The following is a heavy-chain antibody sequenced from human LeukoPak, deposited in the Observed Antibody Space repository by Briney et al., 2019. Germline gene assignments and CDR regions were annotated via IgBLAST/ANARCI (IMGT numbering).Heavy chain of an antibody. Sequence: GASVKVSCKASGYTFTGYYMHWVRQAPGQGLEWMGWINPNSGGTNYAQKFQGRVTMTRDTSISTAYMELSRLRSDDTAVHYCARNPPNYYYYMDVWGKGTTVTVSS. CDR3: ARNPPNYYYYMDV. J-gene: IGHJ6*03. CDR2: INPNSGGT. V-gene: IGHV1-2*02. CDR1: GYTFTGYY.